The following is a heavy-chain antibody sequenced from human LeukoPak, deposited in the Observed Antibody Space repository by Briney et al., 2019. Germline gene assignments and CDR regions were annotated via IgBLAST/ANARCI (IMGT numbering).Heavy chain of an antibody. CDR3: ARLVAATGNFDY. CDR2: IYYSGST. J-gene: IGHJ4*02. CDR1: GGSISSGGYY. V-gene: IGHV4-31*03. Sequence: TSQTLSLTCTVSGGSISSGGYYWTWIRQHPGKGLEWIGYIYYSGSTYYNPSLKSRVTISVDRSKNQFSLKLSSVTAADTAVYYCARLVAATGNFDYWGQGTLVTVSS. D-gene: IGHD6-13*01.